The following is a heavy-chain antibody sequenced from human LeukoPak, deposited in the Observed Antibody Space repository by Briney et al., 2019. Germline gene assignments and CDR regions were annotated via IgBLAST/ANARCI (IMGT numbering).Heavy chain of an antibody. Sequence: GGSLRLSCAASGFTFNSYWFHWVRQAPGKGLVWVSRINSDGSDTIYADSVKGRFTISRDNAKSTVYLQMNGLKAEDTAVYYCVRGGYHHGFDIWGQGTMVTVSS. CDR3: VRGGYHHGFDI. V-gene: IGHV3-74*01. J-gene: IGHJ3*02. CDR2: INSDGSDT. D-gene: IGHD2-15*01. CDR1: GFTFNSYW.